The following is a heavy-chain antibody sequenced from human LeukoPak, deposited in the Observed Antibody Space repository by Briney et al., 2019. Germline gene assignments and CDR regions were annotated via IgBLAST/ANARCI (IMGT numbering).Heavy chain of an antibody. J-gene: IGHJ4*02. CDR3: ARQIPLLWFGEFPEGFDY. CDR1: GYNFTNYW. Sequence: GESLKISCKGSGYNFTNYWIAWVRQMPGKGLEWMGVIYPGDSDTRYSPSFQGQVTISADKSISTAYLQWSSLKASDTAMYYCARQIPLLWFGEFPEGFDYWGQGTLVTVSS. D-gene: IGHD3-10*01. CDR2: IYPGDSDT. V-gene: IGHV5-51*01.